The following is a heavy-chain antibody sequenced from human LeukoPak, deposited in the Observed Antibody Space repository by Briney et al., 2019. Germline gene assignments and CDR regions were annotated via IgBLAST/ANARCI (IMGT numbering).Heavy chain of an antibody. V-gene: IGHV4-59*12. CDR2: IYYSGST. CDR1: GGSISSYY. J-gene: IGHJ4*02. Sequence: SETLSLTCTVSGGSISSYYWSWIRQPPGKGLEWIGYIYYSGSTNYNPPLKSRITISVDTSKNQFSLKLSSVTAADTAVYYCARDLYGSGSYSSNDYFDYWGQGTLVTVSS. D-gene: IGHD3-10*01. CDR3: ARDLYGSGSYSSNDYFDY.